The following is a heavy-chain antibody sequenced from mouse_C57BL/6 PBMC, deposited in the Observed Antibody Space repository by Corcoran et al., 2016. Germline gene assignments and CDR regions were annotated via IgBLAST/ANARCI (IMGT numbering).Heavy chain of an antibody. CDR3: AYSNLFAY. D-gene: IGHD2-5*01. V-gene: IGHV1-76*01. Sequence: QVQLKQSGAEPVRPGASVKLSCKASGYTFTDYYINWVKQRPGQGLEWIARIYPGSGNTYYNEKFKGKATLTAEKSSSTAYMQLSSLTSEDSAVYFCAYSNLFAYWGQGTLVTVSA. CDR2: IYPGSGNT. CDR1: GYTFTDYY. J-gene: IGHJ3*01.